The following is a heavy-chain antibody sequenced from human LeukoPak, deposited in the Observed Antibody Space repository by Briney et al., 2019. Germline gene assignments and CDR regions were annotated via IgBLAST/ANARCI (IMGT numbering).Heavy chain of an antibody. D-gene: IGHD3-22*01. V-gene: IGHV3-48*01. CDR1: GFTFSSYT. J-gene: IGHJ5*02. CDR2: ISSSGSTI. CDR3: AKDKGYYDSSGYYRS. Sequence: GGSLRLSCAASGFTFSSYTMNWVRQAPGKGLEWVSYISSSGSTIYYADSVKGRFTISRDNSKNTLYLQMNSLRAEDTAVYYCAKDKGYYDSSGYYRSWGQGTLVTVSS.